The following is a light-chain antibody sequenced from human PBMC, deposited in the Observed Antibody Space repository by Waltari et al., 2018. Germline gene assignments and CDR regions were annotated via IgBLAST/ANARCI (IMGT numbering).Light chain of an antibody. J-gene: IGKJ3*01. CDR3: QQYYSTPFT. CDR2: GAS. CDR1: LTIIHISENKNY. V-gene: IGKV4-1*01. Sequence: DIVMTQSPDSLSVSLGERATINCKSSLTIIHISENKNYLGWYQQKSGQSPKLPIYGASTRESGVPDRFSGSGSGTDFTLTISSLQAEDVAVYYCQQYYSTPFTFGPGTKVDIK.